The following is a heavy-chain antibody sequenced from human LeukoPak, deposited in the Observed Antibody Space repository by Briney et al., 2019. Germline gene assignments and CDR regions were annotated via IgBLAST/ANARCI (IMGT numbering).Heavy chain of an antibody. V-gene: IGHV4-34*01. Sequence: SETLSLTCAVYGGSFSGYYWSWIRQPPGKGLEWIGEINHSGSTYYNPSLKSRVTISVDTSKNQFSLKLSSMTAADTAVYYCARHVSGSLLYWGQGTLVTVSS. J-gene: IGHJ4*02. CDR2: INHSGST. CDR1: GGSFSGYY. CDR3: ARHVSGSLLY. D-gene: IGHD1-26*01.